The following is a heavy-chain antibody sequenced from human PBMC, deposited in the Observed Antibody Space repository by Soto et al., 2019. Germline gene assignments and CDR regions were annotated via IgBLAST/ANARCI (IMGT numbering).Heavy chain of an antibody. CDR2: VKSKTDGGTT. V-gene: IGHV3-15*07. CDR1: GLSFSNGW. CDR3: TTDSYMTNIIVRFDY. Sequence: GGSLRLSRPASGLSFSNGWINWVRQAPGKGLEWVGRVKSKTDGGTTDFAAPVKGRFAISRDDSKNMVYLEMNSLKTEDTAIYYCTTDSYMTNIIVRFDYWGHGTLVTVS. D-gene: IGHD4-17*01. J-gene: IGHJ4*01.